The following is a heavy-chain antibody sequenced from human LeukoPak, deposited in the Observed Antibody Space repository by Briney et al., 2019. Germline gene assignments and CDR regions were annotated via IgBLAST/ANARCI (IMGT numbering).Heavy chain of an antibody. V-gene: IGHV3-30-3*01. CDR2: ISYDGSNK. CDR1: GFTFSSYA. D-gene: IGHD6-13*01. CDR3: AKDPKYSSSWYSESYYFDY. Sequence: GGSLRLSCAASGFTFSSYAMHWVRQAPGKGLEWVAVISYDGSNKYYADSVKGRFTISRDNSKNTLYLQMNSLRAEDTAVYYCAKDPKYSSSWYSESYYFDYWGQGTLVTVSS. J-gene: IGHJ4*02.